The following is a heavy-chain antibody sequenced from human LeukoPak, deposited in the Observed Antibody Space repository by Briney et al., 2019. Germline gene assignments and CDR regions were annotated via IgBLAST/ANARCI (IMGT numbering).Heavy chain of an antibody. D-gene: IGHD4-17*01. CDR1: GDSFSSHY. V-gene: IGHV4-59*11. Sequence: SETLSLTCAVSGDSFSSHYWTWIRQSPGTGLEWIGYISHIGRTNYNPSLKSRVTISIDTSKNQFSLKLRSVTAADTAVYYCARDLVTVTKGFDIWGQGTMVSASS. J-gene: IGHJ3*02. CDR3: ARDLVTVTKGFDI. CDR2: ISHIGRT.